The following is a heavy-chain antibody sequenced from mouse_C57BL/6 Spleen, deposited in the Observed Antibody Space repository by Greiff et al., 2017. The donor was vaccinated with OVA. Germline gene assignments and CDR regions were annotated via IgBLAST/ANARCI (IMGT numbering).Heavy chain of an antibody. V-gene: IGHV5-17*01. J-gene: IGHJ2*01. D-gene: IGHD1-1*01. CDR1: GFTFSDYG. CDR2: ISRGSSTI. CDR3: ARDGSENFDY. Sequence: EVKVVESGGGLVKPGGSLKLSCAASGFTFSDYGMHWVRQAPEQGLEWVAYISRGSSTIYYADTVKGRYPISRDNAKNTRFLQMTSLRSDDTAMYYCARDGSENFDYWGQGTTLSVSS.